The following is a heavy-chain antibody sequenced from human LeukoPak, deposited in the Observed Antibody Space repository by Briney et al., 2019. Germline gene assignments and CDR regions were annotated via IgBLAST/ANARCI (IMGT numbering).Heavy chain of an antibody. Sequence: GASVKVSCKASGGTFSSHAISWVRQAPGQGLEWMGGIIPIFGTANYAQKFQGRVTITADKSTSTAYMELSSLRSEDTAVYYCAREEYCTNGVCYSFLFGYWGQGTLVTVSS. CDR3: AREEYCTNGVCYSFLFGY. CDR2: IIPIFGTA. V-gene: IGHV1-69*06. CDR1: GGTFSSHA. D-gene: IGHD2-8*01. J-gene: IGHJ4*02.